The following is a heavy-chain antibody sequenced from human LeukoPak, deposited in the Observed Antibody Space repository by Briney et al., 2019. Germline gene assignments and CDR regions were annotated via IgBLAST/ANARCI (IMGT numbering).Heavy chain of an antibody. CDR2: IYYSGSI. D-gene: IGHD3-10*01. V-gene: IGHV4-39*07. CDR1: GSSITGSRYY. CDR3: ATPSGNAYDV. J-gene: IGHJ3*01. Sequence: SETLSLTCTVSGSSITGSRYYWGWIRQPPGKGLEWLGNIYYSGSIDHNPSLKSRLTISLDTSKNQFSLKLSSVTAADTAVYYCATPSGNAYDVWGQGTMVTVSS.